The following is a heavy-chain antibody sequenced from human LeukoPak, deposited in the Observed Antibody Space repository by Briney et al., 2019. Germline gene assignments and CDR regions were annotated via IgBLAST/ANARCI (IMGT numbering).Heavy chain of an antibody. Sequence: ASVKVSCKASGYTFTSYYMHWVRQPPGQGLEWMGIINPSGGSTSYAQKFKGRVIMTRDMSTSTVYMERSSLRSEDTAVYYCARDGLVSSVNTNAFDIWGQGTMVTVSS. CDR3: ARDGLVSSVNTNAFDI. V-gene: IGHV1-46*01. D-gene: IGHD5/OR15-5a*01. CDR2: INPSGGST. CDR1: GYTFTSYY. J-gene: IGHJ3*02.